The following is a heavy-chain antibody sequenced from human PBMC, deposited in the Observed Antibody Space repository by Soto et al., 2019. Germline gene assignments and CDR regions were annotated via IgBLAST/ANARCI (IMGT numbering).Heavy chain of an antibody. J-gene: IGHJ6*02. D-gene: IGHD2-21*01. CDR2: IYPGDSDT. Sequence: GESLKISCKGSGYTFNTYWIGWVRQMPGKGLEWMGFIYPGDSDTTYSPPFQGQVTISVDKSISTAYLQWSSLKVSDTAIYYCARHKLWMATINNEASHVPGQGTKVTVFS. V-gene: IGHV5-51*01. CDR1: GYTFNTYW. CDR3: ARHKLWMATINNEASHV.